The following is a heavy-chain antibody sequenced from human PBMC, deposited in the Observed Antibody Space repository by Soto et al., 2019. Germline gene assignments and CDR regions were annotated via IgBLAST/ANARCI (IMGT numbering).Heavy chain of an antibody. V-gene: IGHV3-30-3*01. CDR1: GFTFSSYA. J-gene: IGHJ6*02. CDR3: ASKGTADSGYDHGMDV. CDR2: ISYDGSNK. Sequence: QVQLVESGGGVVQPGRSLRLSCAASGFTFSSYAMHWVRQAPGKGLEWVSVISYDGSNKYYADSVKGRFTISRDNSKNTVYPQRISLSTEGTTVSYSASKGTADSGYDHGMDVWGPGTTVTVSS. D-gene: IGHD1-1*01.